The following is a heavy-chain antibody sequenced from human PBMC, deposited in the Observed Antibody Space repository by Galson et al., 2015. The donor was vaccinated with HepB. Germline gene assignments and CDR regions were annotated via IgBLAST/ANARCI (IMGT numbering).Heavy chain of an antibody. V-gene: IGHV5-51*03. CDR3: ARPVRFRGDWYFDL. J-gene: IGHJ2*01. D-gene: IGHD5-24*01. CDR1: GYTFTDYW. Sequence: QSGAEVKKPGESLKISCKGSGYTFTDYWIGWVRQMPGKGLEWMGMIYPDDSDTRYSPSFQGQVTMSADKSISPAYVHWSSLEASDTAMCYCARPVRFRGDWYFDLWARGTLVIVSS. CDR2: IYPDDSDT.